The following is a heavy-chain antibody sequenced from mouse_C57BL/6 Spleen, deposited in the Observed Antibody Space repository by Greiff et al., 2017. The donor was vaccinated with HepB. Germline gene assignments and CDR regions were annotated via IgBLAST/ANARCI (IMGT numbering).Heavy chain of an antibody. Sequence: QVQLQQPGAELVRPGTSVKLSCKASGYTFTSYWMHWVKQRPGQGLEWIGVIDPSDSYTNYNQKFKGKATLTVDTSSSTAYMQLSSLTSEDSAVYYCARAFNWDYAMDYWGQGTSVTVSS. CDR2: IDPSDSYT. D-gene: IGHD4-1*01. V-gene: IGHV1-59*01. CDR3: ARAFNWDYAMDY. CDR1: GYTFTSYW. J-gene: IGHJ4*01.